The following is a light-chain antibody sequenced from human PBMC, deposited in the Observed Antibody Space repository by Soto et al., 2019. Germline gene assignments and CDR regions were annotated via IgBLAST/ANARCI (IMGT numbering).Light chain of an antibody. J-gene: IGKJ5*01. Sequence: EIVLTQSPGTLSLSPGERATLSCRASQSVSSSYLAWYQQKPGQAPRLLIYGASSRATVIPDRFSGSGSGTDFTLTISSLEPEDFAVYYCQKYGSSPITFGQGTRLEMK. CDR2: GAS. CDR1: QSVSSSY. CDR3: QKYGSSPIT. V-gene: IGKV3-20*01.